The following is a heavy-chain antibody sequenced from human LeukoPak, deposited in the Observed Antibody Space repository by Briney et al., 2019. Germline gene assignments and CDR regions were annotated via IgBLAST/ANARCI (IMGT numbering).Heavy chain of an antibody. Sequence: GGSLRLSCAASGFTFSSYSMNWVRQAPGKGLEWVSYISSRSSTMFYADSVKGRFTISRDNAKNSLYLQMNSLRDEDTAVYYCAKVSRRVVPAAIFDYWGQGTLVTVSS. J-gene: IGHJ4*02. V-gene: IGHV3-48*02. CDR2: ISSRSSTM. CDR1: GFTFSSYS. D-gene: IGHD2-2*01. CDR3: AKVSRRVVPAAIFDY.